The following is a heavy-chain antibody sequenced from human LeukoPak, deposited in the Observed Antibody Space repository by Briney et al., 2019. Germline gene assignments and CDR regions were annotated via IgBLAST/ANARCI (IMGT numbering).Heavy chain of an antibody. CDR3: TKETPQMDV. J-gene: IGHJ6*04. CDR2: ISSTGNTV. CDR1: GFTFSSYE. D-gene: IGHD2-15*01. V-gene: IGHV3-48*03. Sequence: TGGSLRLSCAASGFTFSSYEMNWVRQAPGQGLEWVAYISSTGNTVHYAGSVKGRFTISRDNAKNSLYLQMNRLRAEDTAVYYCTKETPQMDVWGKGTTVIVSS.